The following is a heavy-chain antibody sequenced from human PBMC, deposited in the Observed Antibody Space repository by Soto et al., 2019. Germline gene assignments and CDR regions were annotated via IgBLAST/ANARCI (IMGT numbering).Heavy chain of an antibody. CDR3: ARDHHYDSSGYSLGYYFDY. V-gene: IGHV4-31*03. Sequence: SETLSLTCTVSGGSISSGGYYWSWIRQHPGKGLEWIGYIYYSGSTYYNPSLKSSVTMSVDTFKNQFSLKLSSVTAADTAVYYCARDHHYDSSGYSLGYYFDYWGQGTLVTVSS. CDR1: GGSISSGGYY. CDR2: IYYSGST. J-gene: IGHJ4*02. D-gene: IGHD3-22*01.